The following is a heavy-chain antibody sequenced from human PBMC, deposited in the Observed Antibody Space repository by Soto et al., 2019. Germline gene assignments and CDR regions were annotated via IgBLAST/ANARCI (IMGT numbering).Heavy chain of an antibody. CDR3: ATETWYHFDF. Sequence: EVQLVESGGGLVQPGGSLRLSCAASGFTFSDYWMSWVRQTPEKWLEWVANIKEDGSAKYYVDSVKGRFTISRDNAKNSLYLQMNSLRAEDTAVYYCATETWYHFDFWGQGTLVTVSS. V-gene: IGHV3-7*01. J-gene: IGHJ4*02. D-gene: IGHD6-13*01. CDR1: GFTFSDYW. CDR2: IKEDGSAK.